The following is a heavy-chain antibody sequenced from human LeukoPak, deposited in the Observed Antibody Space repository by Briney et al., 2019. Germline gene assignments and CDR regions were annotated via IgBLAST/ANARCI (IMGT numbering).Heavy chain of an antibody. J-gene: IGHJ5*02. CDR1: GGSISSSSYY. V-gene: IGHV4-61*05. CDR2: IYYSGST. CDR3: ARHSYSSIWFDL. D-gene: IGHD6-13*01. Sequence: PSETLSLTCTVSGGSISSSSYYWSWIRQAPGKGLELIGYIYYSGSTNYNPSLKSRVTISVDTSKNRFSLKLSSVTAADTAVYYCARHSYSSIWFDLWGQGTLVPVSS.